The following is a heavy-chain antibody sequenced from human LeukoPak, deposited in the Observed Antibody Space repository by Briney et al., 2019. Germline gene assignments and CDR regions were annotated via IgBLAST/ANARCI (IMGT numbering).Heavy chain of an antibody. CDR3: ARDGSVSSGYPNY. J-gene: IGHJ4*02. CDR1: GGTFSSYA. CDR2: IIPIFGTA. V-gene: IGHV1-69*13. Sequence: VASVTVSCKASGGTFSSYAISWVRQAPGQGLEWMGGIIPIFGTANYAQKFQGRVTITADESTSTAYMELRSLRSDDTAVYFCARDGSVSSGYPNYWGQGTLVTVSS. D-gene: IGHD3-22*01.